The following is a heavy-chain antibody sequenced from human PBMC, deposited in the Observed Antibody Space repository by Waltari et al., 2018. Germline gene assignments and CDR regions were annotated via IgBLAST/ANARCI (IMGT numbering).Heavy chain of an antibody. Sequence: EVQLVESGGGLVKPGGSLRRSCAASGFTFSSYSMNWVRQAPGKGLGWVSSISSSSSYIYYADSVKGRFTISRDNAKNSLYLQMNSLRAEDTAVYYCARDDLADSSSWNQPTSWFDPWGQGTLVTVSS. CDR3: ARDDLADSSSWNQPTSWFDP. D-gene: IGHD6-13*01. CDR2: ISSSSSYI. J-gene: IGHJ5*02. V-gene: IGHV3-21*01. CDR1: GFTFSSYS.